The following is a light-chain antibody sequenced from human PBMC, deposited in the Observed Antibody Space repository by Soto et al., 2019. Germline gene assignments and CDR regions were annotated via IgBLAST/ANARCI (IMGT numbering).Light chain of an antibody. CDR3: QHYNNWPPWT. J-gene: IGKJ1*01. CDR1: QSVNSN. V-gene: IGKV3-15*01. Sequence: EIVMTQSPATLSVSPGERATLSCRASQSVNSNLAWYQQKPGQAPRLLIYGASTRATGIPARFSGSGSGKEFTLTINSLQSEDFGVYYCQHYNNWPPWTFGQGTKVEIK. CDR2: GAS.